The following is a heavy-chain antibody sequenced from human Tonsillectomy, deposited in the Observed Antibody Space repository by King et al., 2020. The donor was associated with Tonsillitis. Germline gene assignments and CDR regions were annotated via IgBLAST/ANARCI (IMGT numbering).Heavy chain of an antibody. CDR3: AKEWIAAAGTSPAFDI. CDR1: GFTFSSYA. D-gene: IGHD6-13*01. V-gene: IGHV3-23*01. Sequence: VQLLESGGGLVQPGGSLRLSCAASGFTFSSYAMSWVRQAPGKGLEWVSAISGSGGSTYYADSVKGRFTISRDNSKNTLYLQMNSLRAEDTAISYCAKEWIAAAGTSPAFDIWGQGTMVTVSS. J-gene: IGHJ3*02. CDR2: ISGSGGST.